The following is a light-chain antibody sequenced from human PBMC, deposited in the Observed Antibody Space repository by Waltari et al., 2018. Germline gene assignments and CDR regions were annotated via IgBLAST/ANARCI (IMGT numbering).Light chain of an antibody. J-gene: IGKJ5*01. CDR2: DAS. CDR3: QQRYIWPPIT. V-gene: IGKV3-11*01. Sequence: IVLTQSPATLSLSPGERATLSCRASQSVRGYLAWYQQRPCQAPRLLIFDASNRATGIPARFSGSGSRTDFTLTISSLEPEDFAVYYCQQRYIWPPITFGQGTRLDIK. CDR1: QSVRGY.